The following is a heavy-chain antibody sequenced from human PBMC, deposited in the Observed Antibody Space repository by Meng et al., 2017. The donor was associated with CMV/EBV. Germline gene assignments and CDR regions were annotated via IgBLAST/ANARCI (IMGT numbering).Heavy chain of an antibody. CDR2: ISSSSSYI. J-gene: IGHJ6*02. V-gene: IGHV3-21*01. Sequence: GGSLRLSCAASGFTFSSYSMNWVRQAPGKGLEWVSSISSSSSYIYHADSVKGRFTISRDNAKNSLYLQMNSLRAEDTAVYYCAREIGVARYDWYGMDVWGQGTTVTVSS. D-gene: IGHD3-3*01. CDR1: GFTFSSYS. CDR3: AREIGVARYDWYGMDV.